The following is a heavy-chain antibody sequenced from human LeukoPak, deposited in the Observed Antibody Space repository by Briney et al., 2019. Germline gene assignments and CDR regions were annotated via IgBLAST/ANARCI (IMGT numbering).Heavy chain of an antibody. V-gene: IGHV4-4*02. CDR2: ISLTGET. J-gene: IGHJ4*02. Sequence: PSETLSLTCGVSGGSTSSTNWWSWVRQPPGQGLEWIGEISLTGETNYNPSLNGRVTMSLDKSRNQLSLKLTSVTAADTAIYYCSRESGAFCPFGYWGQGTLV. CDR1: GGSTSSTNW. D-gene: IGHD1-26*01. CDR3: SRESGAFCPFGY.